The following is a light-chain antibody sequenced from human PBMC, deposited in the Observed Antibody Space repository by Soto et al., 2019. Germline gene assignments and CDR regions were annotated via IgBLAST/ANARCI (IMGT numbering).Light chain of an antibody. CDR2: GNI. CDR3: QTWDSNTVV. Sequence: QSVLTQPPSVSGAPGQRVTISCTGSSSNIGAGYDVHWYQQRPGTAPKLLIFGNINRPSGVPDRFSGSKSGTSASLAITGLQAEDEGDYYCQTWDSNTVVFGGGTKLTVL. CDR1: SSNIGAGYD. V-gene: IGLV1-40*01. J-gene: IGLJ2*01.